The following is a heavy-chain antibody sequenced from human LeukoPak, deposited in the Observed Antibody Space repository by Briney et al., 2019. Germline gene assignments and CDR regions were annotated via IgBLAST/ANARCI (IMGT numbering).Heavy chain of an antibody. CDR1: GYTFTSYG. CDR2: ISTYYGNT. D-gene: IGHD3-10*01. CDR3: ARVYSTNYYGSGDRPFLFDY. J-gene: IGHJ4*02. Sequence: GASVKVSCKASGYTFTSYGFSWVRQAPGQGVEWMGWISTYYGNTNYAQKLQDRVTMTTDTSTSTAYMELTSLRSDDTAVYYCARVYSTNYYGSGDRPFLFDYWGQGTVVTVSS. V-gene: IGHV1-18*01.